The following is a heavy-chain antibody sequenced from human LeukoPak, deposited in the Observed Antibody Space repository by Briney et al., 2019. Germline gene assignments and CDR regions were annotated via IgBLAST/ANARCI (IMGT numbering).Heavy chain of an antibody. D-gene: IGHD2-15*01. CDR3: ARDCGGSCYDAFDI. CDR1: GFTFSSYW. V-gene: IGHV3-7*01. CDR2: IKQDGSEK. J-gene: IGHJ3*02. Sequence: GGSLRLSCAASGFTFSSYWMSWDRQAPGKGLEWVANIKQDGSEKYYVDSVKGRFTISRDNAKNSLYLQMNSLRAEDTAVYYCARDCGGSCYDAFDIWGQGTMVTVSS.